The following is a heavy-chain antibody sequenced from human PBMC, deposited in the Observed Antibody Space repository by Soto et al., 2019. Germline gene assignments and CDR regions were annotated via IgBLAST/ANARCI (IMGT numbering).Heavy chain of an antibody. CDR2: ISSSSSYI. Sequence: GGSLRLSCAASGFTFSSYSMNWVRQAPGKGLEWVSSISSSSSYIYYADSVKGRFTISRDNAKNSLYLQMNSLRAEDTAVYYCASDNMTPDAFDIWGQGTMVTVSS. CDR3: ASDNMTPDAFDI. V-gene: IGHV3-21*01. J-gene: IGHJ3*02. CDR1: GFTFSSYS.